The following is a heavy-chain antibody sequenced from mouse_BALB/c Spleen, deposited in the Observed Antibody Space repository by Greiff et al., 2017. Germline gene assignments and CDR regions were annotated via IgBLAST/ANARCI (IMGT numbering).Heavy chain of an antibody. CDR1: GYSFTGYY. CDR3: ARRYDGAIYAMDY. J-gene: IGHJ4*01. V-gene: IGHV1-31*01. Sequence: VQLQQSGPELVKPGASVKISCKASGYSFTGYYMHWVKQSHVKSLEWIGRINPYNGATSYNQNFKDKASLTVDKSSSTAYMELHSLTSEDSAVYYCARRYDGAIYAMDYWGQGTSVTVSS. CDR2: INPYNGAT. D-gene: IGHD2-14*01.